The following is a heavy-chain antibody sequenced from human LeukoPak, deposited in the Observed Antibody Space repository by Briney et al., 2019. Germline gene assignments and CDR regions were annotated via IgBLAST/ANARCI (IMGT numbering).Heavy chain of an antibody. CDR2: TYSGGRT. V-gene: IGHV3-66*01. J-gene: IGHJ4*02. CDR3: ARRYSTNWANDY. Sequence: GGSLRLSCAASGFTVSNSYMNWVRQPPGKGLEWVSVTYSGGRTYYADSVKGGFTISRDISKNTLDLQMNSLIAEDTAVYYCARRYSTNWANDYWGQGTLVTVSS. CDR1: GFTVSNSY. D-gene: IGHD6-13*01.